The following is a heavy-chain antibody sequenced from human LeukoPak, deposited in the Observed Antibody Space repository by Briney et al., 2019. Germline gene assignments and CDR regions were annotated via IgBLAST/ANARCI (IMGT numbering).Heavy chain of an antibody. Sequence: ASVKVSCKASGYTFTGYYMHWVRQAPGQRLEWMGWINAGNGNTKYSQKFQGRVTITRDTSASTAYMELSSLRSEDTAVYYCARGGGGIISIVGAPDYWGQGTLVTVSS. D-gene: IGHD1-26*01. CDR3: ARGGGGIISIVGAPDY. CDR2: INAGNGNT. V-gene: IGHV1-3*01. CDR1: GYTFTGYY. J-gene: IGHJ4*02.